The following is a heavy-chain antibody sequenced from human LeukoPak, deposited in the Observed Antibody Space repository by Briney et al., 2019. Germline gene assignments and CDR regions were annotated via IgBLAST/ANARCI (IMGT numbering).Heavy chain of an antibody. Sequence: PSETLSLTCTVSGGSISSYYWSWIRQPPGKGLEWIGYIYYSGSTNYNPSLKSRVTISVDTSKNQFSLKLSSVTAADTAVYYCARASSSPSPWDYWGPGTLVTVSS. D-gene: IGHD6-6*01. CDR1: GGSISSYY. CDR3: ARASSSPSPWDY. V-gene: IGHV4-59*01. CDR2: IYYSGST. J-gene: IGHJ4*02.